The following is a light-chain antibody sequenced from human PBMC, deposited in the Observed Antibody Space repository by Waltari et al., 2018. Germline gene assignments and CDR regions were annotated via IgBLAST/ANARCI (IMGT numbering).Light chain of an antibody. J-gene: IGKJ1*01. CDR1: ESIATN. V-gene: IGKV3-15*01. Sequence: EIVLTQPPASLYSAPGETPSIPCSASESIATNLSWYQHRPGQAPRLLIFHAATRATGILAKFTGSGSGTEFTLTISSMQSEDYAVYYCQQYNNWPPSTFGQGTKVEI. CDR2: HAA. CDR3: QQYNNWPPST.